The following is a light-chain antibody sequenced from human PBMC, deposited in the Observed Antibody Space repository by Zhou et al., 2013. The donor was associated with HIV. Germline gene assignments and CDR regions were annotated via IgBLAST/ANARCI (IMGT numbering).Light chain of an antibody. J-gene: IGKJ5*01. V-gene: IGKV3-11*01. CDR1: QGVGNS. CDR2: DAS. Sequence: EIVLKQSPATLSVSPGGRATLSCRASQGVGNSLAWYQQKPGQAPRLLIHDASNRATGIPARFSGSGSGTDFTLIISSLEPEDFAVYYCQQRISWPITFGQGTRLEIK. CDR3: QQRISWPIT.